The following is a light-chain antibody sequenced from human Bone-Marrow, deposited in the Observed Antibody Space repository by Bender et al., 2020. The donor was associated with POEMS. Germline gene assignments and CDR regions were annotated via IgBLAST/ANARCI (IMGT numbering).Light chain of an antibody. CDR1: SSDVESSNL. CDR2: EGN. V-gene: IGLV2-23*01. CDR3: CSYAGGSTWI. J-gene: IGLJ2*01. Sequence: QSALTQPASVSGSPGQSITISCTGTSSDVESSNLVSWYQQHTGKAPKLMIYEGNNRPSGVSNRFSGSMSGNTASLTISGLQSEDEADYYCCSYAGGSTWIFGGGTKLTVL.